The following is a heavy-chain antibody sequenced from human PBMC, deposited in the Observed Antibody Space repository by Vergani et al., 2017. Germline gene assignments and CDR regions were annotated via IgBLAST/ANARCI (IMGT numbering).Heavy chain of an antibody. CDR3: ARVQTGYFVNYGRDV. Sequence: QVQLVPSGAEVKKPGASVKFSCKSSGYTFTTYDIHWVRQATGQGLEWMGWMNPDSGNTGYQQKFKGRVTITRNHSINTAYMELSSLRSEDTAVYFCARVQTGYFVNYGRDVWGKGTTVTVSS. J-gene: IGHJ6*04. D-gene: IGHD1-14*01. CDR2: MNPDSGNT. V-gene: IGHV1-8*03. CDR1: GYTFTTYD.